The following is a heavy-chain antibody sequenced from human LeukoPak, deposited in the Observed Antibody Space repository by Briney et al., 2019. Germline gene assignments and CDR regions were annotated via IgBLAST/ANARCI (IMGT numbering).Heavy chain of an antibody. V-gene: IGHV3-48*04. D-gene: IGHD3-22*01. J-gene: IGHJ4*02. CDR2: ISTSSTI. CDR3: ARSQHYYDSSGYSY. Sequence: GGSLRLSCAASGFTFSSYSMNWVRQAPGKGLEWVSYISTSSTIYYADSVKGRFTISRDNAKNSLYLQMNSLRAEDTAVYYCARSQHYYDSSGYSYWGQGTLVTVSS. CDR1: GFTFSSYS.